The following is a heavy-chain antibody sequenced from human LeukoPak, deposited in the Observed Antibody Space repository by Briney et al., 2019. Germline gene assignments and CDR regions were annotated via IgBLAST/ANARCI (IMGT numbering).Heavy chain of an antibody. V-gene: IGHV4-59*08. J-gene: IGHJ3*02. CDR1: GGSISSYY. CDR3: ASTLGYCSGGSCYFHAFDI. D-gene: IGHD2-15*01. CDR2: IYYSGST. Sequence: TSETLSLTCTVSGGSISSYYWSWIRQPPGKGLEWIGYIYYSGSTNYNPSLKSRVTISVDTSKNQSSLKLSSVTAADTAVYYCASTLGYCSGGSCYFHAFDIWGQGTMVTVSS.